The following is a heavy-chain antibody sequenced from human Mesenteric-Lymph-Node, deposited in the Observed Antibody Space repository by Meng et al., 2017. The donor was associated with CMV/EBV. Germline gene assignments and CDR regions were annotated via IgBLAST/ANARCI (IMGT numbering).Heavy chain of an antibody. D-gene: IGHD6-13*01. CDR2: INTNTGNP. CDR3: ARLGDSSSWDFDY. V-gene: IGHV7-4-1*02. J-gene: IGHJ4*02. CDR1: GYTFTSYA. Sequence: CKASGYTFTSYAMNWVRQAPGQGLEWMGWINTNTGNPTYAQGFTGRFVVSLDTSVSTAYLQISSLKAEGTAVYYCARLGDSSSWDFDYWGQGTLVTVSS.